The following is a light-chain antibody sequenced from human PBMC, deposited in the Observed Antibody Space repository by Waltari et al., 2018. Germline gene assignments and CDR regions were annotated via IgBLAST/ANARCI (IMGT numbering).Light chain of an antibody. J-gene: IGKJ2*01. CDR3: QQYNNWPPP. Sequence: EIVMTQSPATLSVSPGERATLSCRASQSVSSNLSWYQQKPGQAPRLLIYGASTRATGIPARFSGSGSGTEFTLIISSLQSEDCAVYYCQQYNNWPPPFGQGTKLEIK. V-gene: IGKV3-15*01. CDR1: QSVSSN. CDR2: GAS.